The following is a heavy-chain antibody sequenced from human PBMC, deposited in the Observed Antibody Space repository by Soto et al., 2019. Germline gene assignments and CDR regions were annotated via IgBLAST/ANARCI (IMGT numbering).Heavy chain of an antibody. V-gene: IGHV3-48*03. D-gene: IGHD4-17*01. CDR3: AMNYGDYVHLCDY. Sequence: GGSLRLSCAASGFTFSSYEMNWVRQAPGKGLEWASYISSSGSTIYYADSVKGRFTISRDNAKNSLYLQMNSLRAEDTAVYYCAMNYGDYVHLCDYWGQGTLVTVSS. CDR1: GFTFSSYE. J-gene: IGHJ4*02. CDR2: ISSSGSTI.